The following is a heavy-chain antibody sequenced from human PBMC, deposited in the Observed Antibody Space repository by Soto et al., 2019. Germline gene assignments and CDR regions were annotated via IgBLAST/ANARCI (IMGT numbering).Heavy chain of an antibody. CDR3: VQRGRNWEALDF. D-gene: IGHD7-27*01. J-gene: IGHJ3*01. V-gene: IGHV3-23*01. Sequence: VQLLESGGDLVQPGGSLRLSCVASGFIFNNYAMSWVRQAPGKGLEWVSTIGGTDGDSDGVPWYEDSVKGRFTISRDSSANTLFLHMDNLRAEDTDIYYCVQRGRNWEALDFWGQGTRVVVSS. CDR1: GFIFNNYA. CDR2: IGGTDGDSDGVP.